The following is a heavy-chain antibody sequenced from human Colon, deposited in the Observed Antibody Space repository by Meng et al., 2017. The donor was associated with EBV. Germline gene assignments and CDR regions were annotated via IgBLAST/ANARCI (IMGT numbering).Heavy chain of an antibody. D-gene: IGHD3-10*01. J-gene: IGHJ4*02. CDR2: IYHSGGT. Sequence: SGPGLLRRSETPPLSGIGSGGSTSSHGSLWDWVRQPPGKGLEWFGAIYHSGGTSYNPSLQSRVTMFVDTSKNRFSLMLTSVTATDTAVYYCARRRGGSGRDCWGQGTLVTVSS. CDR1: GGSTSSHGSL. CDR3: ARRRGGSGRDC. V-gene: IGHV4-39*01.